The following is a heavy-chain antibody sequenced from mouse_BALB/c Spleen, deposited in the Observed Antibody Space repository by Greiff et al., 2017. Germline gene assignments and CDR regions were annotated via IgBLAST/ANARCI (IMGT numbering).Heavy chain of an antibody. CDR3: ARSGGGYAMDY. Sequence: EVKLVESGGGLVQPGGSRKLSCAASGFTFSSFGMHWVRQAPEKGLEWVAYISSGSSTIYYADTVKGRFTISRDNPKNTLFLQMTSLRSEDTAMYYCARSGGGYAMDYWGQGTSVTVSS. V-gene: IGHV5-17*02. J-gene: IGHJ4*01. CDR2: ISSGSSTI. CDR1: GFTFSSFG. D-gene: IGHD3-1*01.